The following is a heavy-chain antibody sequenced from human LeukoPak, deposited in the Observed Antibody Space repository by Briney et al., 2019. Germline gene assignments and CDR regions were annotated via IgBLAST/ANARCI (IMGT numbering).Heavy chain of an antibody. CDR3: AKGQPYSDFWSGSLGYMDV. CDR1: GFTFSTYG. CDR2: IRNDGSNT. J-gene: IGHJ6*03. Sequence: PRGSPRPSCAASGFTFSTYGIHWVRQAPGKGLEWVALIRNDGSNTYYADPVRGRFTVSRDNSKSTLYLQMNSLRLEDTAVYYCAKGQPYSDFWSGSLGYMDVWGKLVTVTVFS. D-gene: IGHD3-3*01. V-gene: IGHV3-30*02.